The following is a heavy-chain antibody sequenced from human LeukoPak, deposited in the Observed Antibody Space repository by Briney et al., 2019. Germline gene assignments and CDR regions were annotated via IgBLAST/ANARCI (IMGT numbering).Heavy chain of an antibody. V-gene: IGHV4-34*01. CDR1: GGSFSGYY. CDR3: ARGQNYDFWSGYFGVASFYYYGMDV. D-gene: IGHD3-3*01. J-gene: IGHJ6*02. CDR2: INHSGST. Sequence: SETLSLTRAVYGGSFSGYYWSWIRQPPGKGLEWIGEINHSGSTNYNPSLKSRVTISVDTSKNQFSLKLSSVTAADTAVYYCARGQNYDFWSGYFGVASFYYYGMDVWGQGTTVTVSS.